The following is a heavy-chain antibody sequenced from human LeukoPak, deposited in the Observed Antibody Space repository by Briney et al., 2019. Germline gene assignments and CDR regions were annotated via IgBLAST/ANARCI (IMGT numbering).Heavy chain of an antibody. CDR2: INPNSGGT. J-gene: IGHJ4*02. V-gene: IGHV1-2*02. CDR3: ARDREGLAYFDF. Sequence: GASVKVSCKASGYTFTGYYMHWVRQAPGQGLEWMGWINPNSGGTNYAQKFQGRVTMTRDTSISTAYMELSRLISDDTAVYYCARDREGLAYFDFWGQGTLVTVSS. D-gene: IGHD3/OR15-3a*01. CDR1: GYTFTGYY.